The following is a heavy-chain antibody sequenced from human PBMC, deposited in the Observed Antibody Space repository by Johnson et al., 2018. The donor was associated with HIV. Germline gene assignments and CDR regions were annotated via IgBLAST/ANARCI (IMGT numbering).Heavy chain of an antibody. J-gene: IGHJ3*02. Sequence: VQLVESGGGVVQPGRSLRLSCAASGFTFSSYAMSWVRQAPGKGLEWVSAISGSGGSTYYADSVKGRFTISRDNSKNTLYLQMNSLRAEDTAVYYCAKHSSGYRDAFDIWGQGTMVTVSS. V-gene: IGHV3-23*04. CDR1: GFTFSSYA. CDR2: ISGSGGST. CDR3: AKHSSGYRDAFDI. D-gene: IGHD3-22*01.